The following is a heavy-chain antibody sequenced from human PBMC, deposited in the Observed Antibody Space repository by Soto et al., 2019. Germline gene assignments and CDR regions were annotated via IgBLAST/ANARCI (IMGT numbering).Heavy chain of an antibody. CDR1: GFTFSNYA. V-gene: IGHV3-23*01. CDR3: ASRTRYYNMDV. D-gene: IGHD2-2*01. CDR2: VSSSGGNT. J-gene: IGHJ6*02. Sequence: GGSLRLSCAASGFTFSNYAMSWVRQAPGKGLEWVSVVSSSGGNTYYAESVKGRFTISRDNSKNTVYLQMNRLRAEDTAVYYCASRTRYYNMDVWGQGTTVTVSS.